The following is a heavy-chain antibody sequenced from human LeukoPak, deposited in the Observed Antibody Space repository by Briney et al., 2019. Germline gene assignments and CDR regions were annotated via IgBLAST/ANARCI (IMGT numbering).Heavy chain of an antibody. CDR1: GITFTNAW. V-gene: IGHV3-11*01. J-gene: IGHJ5*02. CDR3: ARDGAGLDP. CDR2: INRGGTNT. Sequence: PGGSLRLSCAASGITFTNAWMSWVRQAPGKGLEWISYINRGGTNTHYADSVRGRFSISRDNAKNSLFLQMNSLSAEDTAIYYCARDGAGLDPWGQGVLVTVSS.